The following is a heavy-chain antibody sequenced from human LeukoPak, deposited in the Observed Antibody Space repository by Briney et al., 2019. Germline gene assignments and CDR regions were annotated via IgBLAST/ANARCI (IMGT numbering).Heavy chain of an antibody. D-gene: IGHD2-2*01. CDR1: GGSISSYY. CDR3: ARGGYCSSTSCFYYFDY. Sequence: SETLSLTCTVSGGSISSYYWSWIRQPPGKGLEWIGYIYYSGSTNYNPSLKSRVTISVDTSKNQFSLKLSSVTAADTAVYYCARGGYCSSTSCFYYFDYWGQGTLVTVSS. V-gene: IGHV4-59*01. J-gene: IGHJ4*02. CDR2: IYYSGST.